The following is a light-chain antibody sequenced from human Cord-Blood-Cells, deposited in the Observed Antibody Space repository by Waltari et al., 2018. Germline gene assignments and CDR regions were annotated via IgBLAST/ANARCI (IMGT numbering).Light chain of an antibody. J-gene: IGKJ4*01. CDR2: GAS. V-gene: IGKV3-20*01. Sequence: EIVLTQSLGTLSFSPGERATLSCRASQSVSSSYLAWDQQKPGQAPRLLIYGASSRATGIPDRFSCSGSGTDFTLTLSRLEPEDFAVYYCQPYGSSPRTFGGGTKGEIK. CDR3: QPYGSSPRT. CDR1: QSVSSSY.